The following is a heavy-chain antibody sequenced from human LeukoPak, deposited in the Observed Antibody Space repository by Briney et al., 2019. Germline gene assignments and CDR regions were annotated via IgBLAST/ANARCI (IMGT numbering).Heavy chain of an antibody. D-gene: IGHD1-1*01. J-gene: IGHJ6*02. Sequence: GASVKVSCKASGYTFTSYDINWVRQATGQGLEWMGWMNPNSGNTGYAQKFQGRVTMTRNTSISTAYMELSSLRSEDTAVYYCARGLNWNGDYYYYYGMDVWGQGTTVTVSS. CDR1: GYTFTSYD. CDR3: ARGLNWNGDYYYYYGMDV. V-gene: IGHV1-8*01. CDR2: MNPNSGNT.